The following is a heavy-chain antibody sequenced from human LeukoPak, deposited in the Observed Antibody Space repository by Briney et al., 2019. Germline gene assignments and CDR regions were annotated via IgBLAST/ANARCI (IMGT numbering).Heavy chain of an antibody. Sequence: GGSLRLSCAASGFTFSSYAMSWVRQAPGKGLEWVSAISGSGGSTYYADSVKGRFTISRDNSKNTLYLQMNSLRAEDTAVYYCAKGTSWVVVPAAIDYWGQGTLVTVSS. CDR3: AKGTSWVVVPAAIDY. V-gene: IGHV3-23*01. CDR1: GFTFSSYA. CDR2: ISGSGGST. J-gene: IGHJ4*02. D-gene: IGHD2-2*01.